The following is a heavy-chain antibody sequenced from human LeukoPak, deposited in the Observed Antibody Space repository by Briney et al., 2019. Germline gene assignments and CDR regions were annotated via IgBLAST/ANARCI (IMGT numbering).Heavy chain of an antibody. CDR2: IYSGDIT. J-gene: IGHJ4*02. Sequence: GGSLRLSCAASGFAVSSNYMSWVRQAPGKGLEWVSVIYSGDITYYADSVKGRFTISRDNSKNTLYLQMNSLRAEDTAVYYCARGPRQYFDFWGQGTLVTVSS. V-gene: IGHV3-53*01. CDR3: ARGPRQYFDF. D-gene: IGHD6-25*01. CDR1: GFAVSSNY.